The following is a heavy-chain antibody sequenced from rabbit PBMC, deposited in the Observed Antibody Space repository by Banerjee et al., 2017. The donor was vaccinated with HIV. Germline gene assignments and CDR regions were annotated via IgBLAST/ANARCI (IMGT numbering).Heavy chain of an antibody. CDR1: GFTISSYH. D-gene: IGHD4-2*01. J-gene: IGHJ4*01. Sequence: QSLEESGGDLVTPGGTLTLTCTASGFTISSYHMCWVRQAPGKGLEWIACIYVGSSGSTYYASWAKGRFTISKTSSTAVTLQMTSLTVADTATYFCARDWAGSGGGRITFDLWGQGTLVTVS. V-gene: IGHV1S40*01. CDR3: ARDWAGSGGGRITFDL. CDR2: IYVGSSGST.